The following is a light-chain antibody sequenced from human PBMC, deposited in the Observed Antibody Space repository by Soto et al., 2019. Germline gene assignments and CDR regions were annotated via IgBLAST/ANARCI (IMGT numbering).Light chain of an antibody. V-gene: IGKV3D-15*01. CDR3: QQYNKWPRIN. CDR2: GAS. CDR1: QSISIG. J-gene: IGKJ5*01. Sequence: EIVMTQSPATMSVSPGERATLSCRASQSISIGLAWYRQKPGQAPRLLIYGASTRATGTPARFSGSGSGTDFTLTISSLQSEDFALYYCQQYNKWPRINFGQGTRLEIK.